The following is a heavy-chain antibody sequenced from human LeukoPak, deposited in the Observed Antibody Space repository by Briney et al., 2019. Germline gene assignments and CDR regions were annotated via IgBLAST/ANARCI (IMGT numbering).Heavy chain of an antibody. V-gene: IGHV4-39*07. Sequence: PSETLSLTCTVSGGSISSSSSYWGWIRQPPGKGLEWIGSIYYSGSTYYNPSLKSRVTISVDTSKNQFSLKLSSVTAADTAVYYCARALPDLYGSGSYTFDPWGQGTLVTVSS. D-gene: IGHD3-10*01. CDR2: IYYSGST. CDR3: ARALPDLYGSGSYTFDP. CDR1: GGSISSSSSY. J-gene: IGHJ5*02.